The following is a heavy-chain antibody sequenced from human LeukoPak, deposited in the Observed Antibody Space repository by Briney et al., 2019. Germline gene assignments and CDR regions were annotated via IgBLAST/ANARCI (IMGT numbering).Heavy chain of an antibody. CDR3: AKRIVGAPYAFDI. V-gene: IGHV3-23*01. CDR2: ISVSGSTT. Sequence: GGSLRLSCAASGFTFSSYAMSWVRQAPGKRLEWASAISVSGSTTYYADSVKGRFTISRDNSKNTLYLQMNSLRAGDTAVYYCAKRIVGAPYAFDIWGQGTMVTVSS. CDR1: GFTFSSYA. D-gene: IGHD1-26*01. J-gene: IGHJ3*02.